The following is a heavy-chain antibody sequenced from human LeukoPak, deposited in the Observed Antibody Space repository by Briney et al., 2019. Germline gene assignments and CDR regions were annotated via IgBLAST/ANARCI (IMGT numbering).Heavy chain of an antibody. D-gene: IGHD3-10*01. CDR3: ARLRRGVRPFDY. CDR1: GGSFSGYY. CDR2: INHSGST. Sequence: SETLSLTCAVYGGSFSGYYWSWIRQPPGKGLEWIGEINHSGSTNYNPSLKSRVTISVDTSKNQFSLKLSSVTAADTAVYYCARLRRGVRPFDYWGQGTLVTVSS. J-gene: IGHJ4*02. V-gene: IGHV4-34*01.